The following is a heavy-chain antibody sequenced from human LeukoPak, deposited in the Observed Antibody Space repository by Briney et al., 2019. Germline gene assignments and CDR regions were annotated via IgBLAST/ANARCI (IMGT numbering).Heavy chain of an antibody. CDR2: IYYSGST. CDR1: GGSISSSSYY. V-gene: IGHV4-39*07. Sequence: SETLSLTCTVSGGSISSSSYYWGWIRQPPGKGLEWIGCIYYSGSTYYNPSLKSRVTISVDTSKNQFSLKVSSVTAADTAVYYCARDPQWLRGYYFGMDVWGRGTTVTVPS. J-gene: IGHJ6*02. CDR3: ARDPQWLRGYYFGMDV. D-gene: IGHD5-12*01.